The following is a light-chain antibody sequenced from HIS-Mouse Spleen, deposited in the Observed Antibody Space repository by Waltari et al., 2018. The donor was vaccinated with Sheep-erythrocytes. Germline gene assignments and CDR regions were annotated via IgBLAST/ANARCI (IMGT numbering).Light chain of an antibody. V-gene: IGKV4-1*01. CDR2: WAS. Sequence: DIVMTQSPDSLAVSLGERATINCKSSQSVLYSSNNKNYLAWYQQKTGQPPKLLIYWASTRTSGVPDRFSGSGSGTDFTLTISSLQAEDVAVYYCQQYYSTLTFGGGTKVEIK. CDR3: QQYYSTLT. CDR1: QSVLYSSNNKNY. J-gene: IGKJ4*01.